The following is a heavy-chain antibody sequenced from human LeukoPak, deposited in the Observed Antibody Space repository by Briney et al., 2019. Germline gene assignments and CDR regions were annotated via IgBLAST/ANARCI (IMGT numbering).Heavy chain of an antibody. D-gene: IGHD1-26*01. J-gene: IGHJ4*02. Sequence: HPGGSLRLSCAASGFTFSGSAMHWVRQASGKGLEWVGRIRSKANSYATAYAASVKGRFTISRDDSENTAYLQMNSLKTEDTAVYYCTIVGATLDYWGQGTLVTVSS. CDR2: IRSKANSYAT. CDR3: TIVGATLDY. CDR1: GFTFSGSA. V-gene: IGHV3-73*01.